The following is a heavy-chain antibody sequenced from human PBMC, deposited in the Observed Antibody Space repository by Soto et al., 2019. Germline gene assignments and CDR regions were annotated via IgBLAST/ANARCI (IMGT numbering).Heavy chain of an antibody. CDR3: AKDLGYCSSTSCPGRAFDY. D-gene: IGHD2-2*01. Sequence: GGSLRLSCAASGFTFSSYAMSWVRQAPGKGLEWVSAISGSGGSTYYADSVKGRFTISRDNSKNTLYLQMNSLRAEDTAVYYCAKDLGYCSSTSCPGRAFDYWGQGTLVTVSS. CDR2: ISGSGGST. V-gene: IGHV3-23*01. CDR1: GFTFSSYA. J-gene: IGHJ4*02.